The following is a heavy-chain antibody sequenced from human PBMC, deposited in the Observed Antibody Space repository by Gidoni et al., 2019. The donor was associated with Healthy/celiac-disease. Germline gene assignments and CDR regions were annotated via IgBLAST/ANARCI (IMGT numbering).Heavy chain of an antibody. J-gene: IGHJ4*02. D-gene: IGHD3-22*01. Sequence: EVQLLESGGGLVQPGGSLRLSCAAYGFTFSSSAMSWVRQAPGKGRGWVSAISGSGGSTYYADSVKGRFTISRYNAKNTLYLQMNSLRAEDTAVYYCAKPHTGGTITMIVVDFDYWGQGTLVTVSS. CDR1: GFTFSSSA. CDR3: AKPHTGGTITMIVVDFDY. CDR2: ISGSGGST. V-gene: IGHV3-23*01.